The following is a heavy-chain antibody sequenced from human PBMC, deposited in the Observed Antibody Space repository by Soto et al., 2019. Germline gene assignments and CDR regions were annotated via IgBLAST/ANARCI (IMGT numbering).Heavy chain of an antibody. CDR2: ISGSGGST. Sequence: GGSLRLSCAASGFTFSSYAMSWVRQAPGKGLEWVSAISGSGGSTYYADSVKGRFTISRDNSKNTLYLQMNSLRAEDTAVYYCAKDPYDILTGYRPPSWFDPWGQGTLVTVSS. J-gene: IGHJ5*02. D-gene: IGHD3-9*01. V-gene: IGHV3-23*01. CDR1: GFTFSSYA. CDR3: AKDPYDILTGYRPPSWFDP.